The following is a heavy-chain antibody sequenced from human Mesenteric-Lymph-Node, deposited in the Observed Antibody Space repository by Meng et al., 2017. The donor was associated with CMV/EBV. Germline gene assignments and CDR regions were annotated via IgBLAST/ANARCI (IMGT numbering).Heavy chain of an antibody. D-gene: IGHD5-24*01. J-gene: IGHJ4*02. V-gene: IGHV3-21*01. CDR1: GFTFSSYS. Sequence: GESLKISCAASGFTFSSYSMNWVRQAPGKGLEWVSSISSSSSYIYYADSVKGRFTISRDNAKNSLYLQMNSLRAEDTAVYYCARVPRRDGYNPYFDYWGQGTLVTVSS. CDR2: ISSSSSYI. CDR3: ARVPRRDGYNPYFDY.